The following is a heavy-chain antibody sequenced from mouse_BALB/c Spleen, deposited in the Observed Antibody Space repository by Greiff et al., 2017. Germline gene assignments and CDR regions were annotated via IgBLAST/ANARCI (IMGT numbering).Heavy chain of an antibody. CDR3: ASELYGNYSAMDY. V-gene: IGHV2-9*02. Sequence: VKLMESGPGLVAPSQSLSITCTVSGFSLTSYGVHWVRQPPGKGLEWLGVIWAGGSTNYNSALMSRLSISKDNSKSQVFLKMNSLQTDDTAMYYCASELYGNYSAMDYWGQGTSVTVSS. D-gene: IGHD2-1*01. CDR2: IWAGGST. J-gene: IGHJ4*01. CDR1: GFSLTSYG.